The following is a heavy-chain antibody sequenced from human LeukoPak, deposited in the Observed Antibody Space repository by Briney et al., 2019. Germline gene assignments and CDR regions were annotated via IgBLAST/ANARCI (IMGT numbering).Heavy chain of an antibody. CDR2: ITGSSGDT. Sequence: PGGALRLSCAPSGFTFSSYVMCWVRHAPGEGPERVSAITGSSGDTSDADSVKGRFTISRDNSKNTLYLQMNSLSAEDTAVYYCAKIPDYGASWHFDYWGRGTLVTVSS. CDR3: AKIPDYGASWHFDY. J-gene: IGHJ4*02. V-gene: IGHV3-23*01. CDR1: GFTFSSYV. D-gene: IGHD4-17*01.